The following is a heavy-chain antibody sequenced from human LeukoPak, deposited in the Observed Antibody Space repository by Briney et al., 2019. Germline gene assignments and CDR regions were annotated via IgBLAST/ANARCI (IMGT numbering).Heavy chain of an antibody. CDR1: GYTFTGYY. V-gene: IGHV1-2*02. Sequence: ASVKVSCKASGYTFTGYYMHWVRQAPGQGLEWMGWINPNSGGTNYAQKFQGRVTMTRDTSISTAYMELSRLGSDDTAVYYCARVAGKLAARRNRWYFDLWGRGTLVTVSS. CDR2: INPNSGGT. CDR3: ARVAGKLAARRNRWYFDL. D-gene: IGHD6-6*01. J-gene: IGHJ2*01.